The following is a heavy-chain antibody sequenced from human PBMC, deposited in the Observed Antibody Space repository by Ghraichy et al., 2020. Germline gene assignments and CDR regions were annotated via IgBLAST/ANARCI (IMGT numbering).Heavy chain of an antibody. J-gene: IGHJ4*02. V-gene: IGHV3-64*02. Sequence: GGSLRLSCAASGFNFSSSAMHWVRQAPGKGLEYVASINSNGGRTYYADSLKGRFTISRDNSKNTLYLRMGILRAEDMGVYYCARGYSSLDDLGQGTLVTVSS. D-gene: IGHD4-11*01. CDR1: GFNFSSSA. CDR2: INSNGGRT. CDR3: ARGYSSLDD.